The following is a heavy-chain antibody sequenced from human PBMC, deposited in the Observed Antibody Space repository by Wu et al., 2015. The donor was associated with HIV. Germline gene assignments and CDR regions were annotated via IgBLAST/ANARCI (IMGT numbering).Heavy chain of an antibody. V-gene: IGHV1-69*12. CDR3: ARVSGSGSYYYYYYYMDV. CDR1: GGTFSSYA. J-gene: IGHJ6*03. Sequence: QVQLVQSGAEVKKPGSSVKVSCKASGGTFSSYAISWVRQAPGQGLEWMGGIIPIFGTANYAQKFQGRVTITADESTSTAYMELSSLRSEDTAAYYCARVSGSGSYYYYYYYMDVWGKGTTVTVSS. D-gene: IGHD3-10*01. CDR2: IIPIFGTA.